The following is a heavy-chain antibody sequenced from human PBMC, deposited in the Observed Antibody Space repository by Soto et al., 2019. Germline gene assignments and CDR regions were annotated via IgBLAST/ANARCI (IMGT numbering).Heavy chain of an antibody. CDR3: AKDPYIPTLTIPPFYYYVMDV. CDR1: GFTFSSFA. Sequence: VGSLRLSCAASGFTFSSFAMSWVRQAPGKGLEWVSSISDSGGNTYFADSVKGRFTISRDNSKNTLYLQMNSLRAEDTAVYYCAKDPYIPTLTIPPFYYYVMDVRGQGTTVTVSS. V-gene: IGHV3-23*01. J-gene: IGHJ6*02. D-gene: IGHD2-21*01. CDR2: ISDSGGNT.